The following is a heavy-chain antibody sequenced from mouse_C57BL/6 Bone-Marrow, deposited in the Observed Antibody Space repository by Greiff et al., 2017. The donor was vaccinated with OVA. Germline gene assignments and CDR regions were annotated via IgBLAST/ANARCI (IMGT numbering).Heavy chain of an antibody. CDR2: IYPGDGDT. J-gene: IGHJ2*01. D-gene: IGHD2-2*01. Sequence: QVQLQQSGPELVKPGASVKISCKASGYAFSSSWMNWVKQRPGKGLEWIGRIYPGDGDTNYNGTFKGKATLTADKSSSPAYMQLSSLTSEDSEVNVCAGDGYDELYFDYWGKGTTLTVSS. V-gene: IGHV1-82*01. CDR3: AGDGYDELYFDY. CDR1: GYAFSSSW.